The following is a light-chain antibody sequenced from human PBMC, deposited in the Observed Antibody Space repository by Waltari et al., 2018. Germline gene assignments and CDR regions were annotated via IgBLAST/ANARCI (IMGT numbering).Light chain of an antibody. CDR3: CSYAGNYIFI. Sequence: QSALTQPHSVSGSPGQSVTISCPGTSSAVRYSNFVSWYQQHPGKAPKLMIYDVTKRPSGVPDRFSGSKSGNTASLTISGLQAEDEADYYCCSYAGNYIFIFATGTKVTVL. CDR2: DVT. V-gene: IGLV2-11*01. CDR1: SSAVRYSNF. J-gene: IGLJ1*01.